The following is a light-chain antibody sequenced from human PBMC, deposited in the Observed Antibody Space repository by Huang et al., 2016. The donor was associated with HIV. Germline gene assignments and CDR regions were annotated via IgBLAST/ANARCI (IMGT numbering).Light chain of an antibody. Sequence: IQLTQSPSSLSVFVGDGATITCRASQDISNYIAWYQHKPGEAPKLLIYASSTLQSGVPSRCSGSGSGTDFTLSSASLQPEDSATYYCQQMNTYPFTFGGGSKVEIK. CDR3: QQMNTYPFT. J-gene: IGKJ4*01. V-gene: IGKV1-9*01. CDR2: ASS. CDR1: QDISNY.